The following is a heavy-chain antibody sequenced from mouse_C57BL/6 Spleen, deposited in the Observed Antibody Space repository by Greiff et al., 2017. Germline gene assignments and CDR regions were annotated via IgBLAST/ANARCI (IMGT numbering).Heavy chain of an antibody. CDR3: ARGIYYYGSSHQRYFDV. CDR2: INYDGSST. D-gene: IGHD1-1*01. Sequence: EVQLVESEGGLVQPGSSMKLSCTASGFTFSDYYMAWVRQVPEKGLEWVANINYDGSSTYYLDSLKSRFIISRDNAKNILYLQMSSLKSEDTATYYCARGIYYYGSSHQRYFDVWGTGTTVTVSS. CDR1: GFTFSDYY. J-gene: IGHJ1*03. V-gene: IGHV5-16*01.